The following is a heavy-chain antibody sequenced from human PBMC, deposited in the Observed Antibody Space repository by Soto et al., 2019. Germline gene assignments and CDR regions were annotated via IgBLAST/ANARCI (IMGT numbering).Heavy chain of an antibody. Sequence: GGSLRLSCAASGFTFSSYAMSWVRQAPGKGLEWVSAISGSGGSTYYADSVKGRFTISRDNSKNTLYLQMNSLRAEDTAVYYCAKSLTMIVVEDSLYYYGMDVWGQGTTVTVSS. CDR3: AKSLTMIVVEDSLYYYGMDV. J-gene: IGHJ6*02. CDR1: GFTFSSYA. V-gene: IGHV3-23*01. D-gene: IGHD3-22*01. CDR2: ISGSGGST.